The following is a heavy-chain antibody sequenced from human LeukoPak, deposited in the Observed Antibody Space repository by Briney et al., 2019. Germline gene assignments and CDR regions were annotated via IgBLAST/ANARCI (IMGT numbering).Heavy chain of an antibody. V-gene: IGHV4-59*01. CDR1: GGSISTYY. D-gene: IGHD3-10*01. CDR3: ARVFPSAMVRGVDVGWFDP. Sequence: SETLSLTCTVSGGSISTYYWSWIRQPPGKGLEWIGYIYYSGSTNYNPSLKSRVTISVDTSKNQFSLKLSSVTAADTAVYYCARVFPSAMVRGVDVGWFDPWGQGTLVTVSS. CDR2: IYYSGST. J-gene: IGHJ5*02.